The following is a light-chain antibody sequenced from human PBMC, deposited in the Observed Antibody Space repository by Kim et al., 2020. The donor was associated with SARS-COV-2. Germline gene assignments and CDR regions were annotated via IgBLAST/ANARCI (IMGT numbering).Light chain of an antibody. CDR2: DAS. Sequence: PGERATLSCKASQSVSSAYLAGYQQKPGQAPRLLIYDASRRATGIPDRFSGSGSGTDFTLTISRLEPEDFAIYYCQQYGSLPRTFGQGTKV. J-gene: IGKJ1*01. CDR1: QSVSSAY. V-gene: IGKV3-20*01. CDR3: QQYGSLPRT.